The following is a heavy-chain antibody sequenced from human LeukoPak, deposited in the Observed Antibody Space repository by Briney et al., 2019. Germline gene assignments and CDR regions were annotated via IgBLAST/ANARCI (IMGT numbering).Heavy chain of an antibody. CDR1: GYTFTGYY. Sequence: ASVKVSCKASGYTFTGYYMHWVRQAPGQGLEWMGWINPNSGGINYAQKFQGWVTMTRDTSISTAYMELSRLRSDDTAVYYCARQGGSGYCSGGSCRPMKNYYYYYGMDVWGKGTTVTVSS. J-gene: IGHJ6*04. CDR3: ARQGGSGYCSGGSCRPMKNYYYYYGMDV. D-gene: IGHD2-15*01. V-gene: IGHV1-2*04. CDR2: INPNSGGI.